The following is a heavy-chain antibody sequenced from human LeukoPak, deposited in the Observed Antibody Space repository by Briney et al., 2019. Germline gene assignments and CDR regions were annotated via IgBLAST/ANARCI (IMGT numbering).Heavy chain of an antibody. Sequence: SQTLSLTCAVSGDSISSGGYSWSWIRLPPGKGLEWIGYIYYSGRTYYNPSLKSRVTISVDTSNNQFSLKLSSVTAADTAVYYCARIGNSGIGYWGQGTLVTVSS. V-gene: IGHV4-30-4*07. J-gene: IGHJ4*02. D-gene: IGHD3-10*01. CDR2: IYYSGRT. CDR1: GDSISSGGYS. CDR3: ARIGNSGIGY.